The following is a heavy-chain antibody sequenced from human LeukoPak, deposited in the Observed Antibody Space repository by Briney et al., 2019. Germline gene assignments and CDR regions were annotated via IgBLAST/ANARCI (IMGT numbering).Heavy chain of an antibody. J-gene: IGHJ4*02. CDR3: ARGGYSHHSFDY. D-gene: IGHD2-15*01. V-gene: IGHV4-31*02. Sequence: EWIGYIYYSGSTYYNPSLKSRVTISVDTSKNQFSLKLSSVTAADTAVYYCARGGYSHHSFDYWGQGTLVTVSS. CDR2: IYYSGST.